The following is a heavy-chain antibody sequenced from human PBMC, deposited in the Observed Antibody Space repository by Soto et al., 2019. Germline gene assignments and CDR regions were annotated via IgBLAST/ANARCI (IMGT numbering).Heavy chain of an antibody. J-gene: IGHJ6*02. CDR2: IRSKAYGGTT. CDR3: TRDVGATRYYYYGMDV. CDR1: GFTFGDYA. D-gene: IGHD1-26*01. Sequence: PGGSLRLSCTASGFTFGDYAMSWFRQAPGKGLEWVGFIRSKAYGGTTEYAASVKGRFTISRDDSKSIAYLQMNSLKTEDTAVYYCTRDVGATRYYYYGMDVWGQGTTVTVSS. V-gene: IGHV3-49*03.